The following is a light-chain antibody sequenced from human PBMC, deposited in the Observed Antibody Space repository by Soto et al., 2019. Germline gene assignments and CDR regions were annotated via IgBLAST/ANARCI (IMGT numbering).Light chain of an antibody. CDR3: QQYKGA. J-gene: IGKJ1*01. Sequence: DIQMTQSPSTLSASVGDRVTITCRASQSISTWLAWYKQKPGKAPRLLIYKASILESGVPSSFSGSGSGTEFTLTISSLQPDDFATYYCQQYKGAFGQGTKVEIK. CDR2: KAS. CDR1: QSISTW. V-gene: IGKV1-5*03.